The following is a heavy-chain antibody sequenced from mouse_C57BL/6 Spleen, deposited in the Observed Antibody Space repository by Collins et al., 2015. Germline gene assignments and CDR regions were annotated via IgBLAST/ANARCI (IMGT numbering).Heavy chain of an antibody. D-gene: IGHD1-1*01. CDR3: AGVDFYGVNYYLDF. J-gene: IGHJ2*01. CDR2: IDPNSGGT. Sequence: QVQLQQPGAELVRPGASVRLSCQASGYTFTTYWMNWVKLRPGRGLEWIGKIDPNSGGTKYNEKFKGKATLTVDISSSTAYMQLRGLTSEDSAVYYCAGVDFYGVNYYLDFWGQGTTLTVSS. CDR1: GYTFTTYW. V-gene: IGHV1-72*01.